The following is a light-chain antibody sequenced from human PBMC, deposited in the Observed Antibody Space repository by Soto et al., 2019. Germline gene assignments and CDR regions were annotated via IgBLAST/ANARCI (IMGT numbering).Light chain of an antibody. CDR3: QQYGSSYT. Sequence: EIVLTQSPATLSLSPGERATLSCRASRNISSYLAWYQQKPGQAPRLLIYGASSRATGIPDRFSGSGSGTDFTLTISSLEPEDFAVYYCQQYGSSYTFGQGTRLEIK. CDR2: GAS. J-gene: IGKJ5*01. CDR1: RNISSY. V-gene: IGKV3-20*01.